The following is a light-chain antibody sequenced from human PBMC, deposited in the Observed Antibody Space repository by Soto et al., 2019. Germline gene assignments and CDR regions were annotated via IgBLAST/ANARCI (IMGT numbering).Light chain of an antibody. V-gene: IGKV3-11*01. J-gene: IGKJ4*01. Sequence: EIVLTQSPGTLSLSPGERATLSCKASQSVSSNFLAWYQQKPGQAPRLLIFDASNRATGIPARFSGSGSGTDFTLTISSLEPGDFAVYYCQQRHSWPPTFGGGTKVEIK. CDR1: QSVSSN. CDR2: DAS. CDR3: QQRHSWPPT.